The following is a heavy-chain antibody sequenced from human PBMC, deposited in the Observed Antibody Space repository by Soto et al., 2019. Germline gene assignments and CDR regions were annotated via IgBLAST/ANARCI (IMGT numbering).Heavy chain of an antibody. CDR2: IYYSGST. J-gene: IGHJ6*02. Sequence: QVQLQESGPGLVKPSETLSLTCTVSGGSISSYYLSWIRQPPGKGLEWIGYIYYSGSTNYNPSLKSRVTISVDTSKNQCSLKLSSVTAADTAVYYCARANKGYYGMDVWGHGTTVTVSS. CDR3: ARANKGYYGMDV. V-gene: IGHV4-59*01. CDR1: GGSISSYY.